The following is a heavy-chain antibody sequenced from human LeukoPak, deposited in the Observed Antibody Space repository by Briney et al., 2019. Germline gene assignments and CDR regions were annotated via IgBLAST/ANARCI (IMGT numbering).Heavy chain of an antibody. CDR3: AREGGLVVVTAKDAFDI. D-gene: IGHD2-21*02. J-gene: IGHJ3*02. V-gene: IGHV4-4*02. Sequence: TSETLSLTCAVSGVSISSNLWWTWVRQPPGKGLEWIAEIHHSGSINYNPSLKSRVTISVDTSKNQFSLKLSSVTAADTAVYYCAREGGLVVVTAKDAFDIWGQGTMVTVSS. CDR2: IHHSGSI. CDR1: GVSISSNLW.